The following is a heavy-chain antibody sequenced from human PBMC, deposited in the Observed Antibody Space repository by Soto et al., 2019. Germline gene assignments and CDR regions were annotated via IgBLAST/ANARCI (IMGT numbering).Heavy chain of an antibody. Sequence: SVKVSCKASGGTFSSYAISWVRQAPGQGLEWMGGIIPIFGTANYAQKFQGRVTITADESTSTAYMELSSLRSEDTAVYYCARDRRGSSSWYLAYYYSYYRMDVWGPGTTVTVYS. CDR1: GGTFSSYA. J-gene: IGHJ6*02. D-gene: IGHD6-13*01. CDR2: IIPIFGTA. V-gene: IGHV1-69*13. CDR3: ARDRRGSSSWYLAYYYSYYRMDV.